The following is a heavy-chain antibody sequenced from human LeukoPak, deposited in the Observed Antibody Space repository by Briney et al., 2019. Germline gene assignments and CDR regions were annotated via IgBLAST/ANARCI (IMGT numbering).Heavy chain of an antibody. V-gene: IGHV4-39*07. Sequence: SETVSLTCTVSGGPINSSSYYWRWIRQPPGKGLEWIGSIYYSGSTYYNPSLKTRVTITEDTSKNQFSQKLSSVTAAYTALYYCARVWTDSGSYYDDRGAFDYWGQGTLVTVSS. CDR2: IYYSGST. CDR3: ARVWTDSGSYYDDRGAFDY. J-gene: IGHJ4*02. D-gene: IGHD1-26*01. CDR1: GGPINSSSYY.